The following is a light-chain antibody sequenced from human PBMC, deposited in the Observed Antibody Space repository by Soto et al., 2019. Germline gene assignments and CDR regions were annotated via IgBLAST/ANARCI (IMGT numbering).Light chain of an antibody. J-gene: IGLJ1*01. CDR3: ISYTGSSTPYV. V-gene: IGLV2-14*01. Sequence: QSALAQPASVSGSPGQSITISCSGTSSDVGSYDHVAWYQQFPGKTPKLMIYEVSNRPSGVSSRFSGSKSGNTASLTISGLQAEDEADYYCISYTGSSTPYVFGSGTKVTV. CDR2: EVS. CDR1: SSDVGSYDH.